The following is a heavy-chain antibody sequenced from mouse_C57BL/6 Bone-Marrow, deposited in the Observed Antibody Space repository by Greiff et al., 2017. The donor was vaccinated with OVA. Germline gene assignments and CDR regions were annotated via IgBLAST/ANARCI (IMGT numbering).Heavy chain of an antibody. Sequence: DVKLVESGGDLVKPGGSLKLSCAASGFTFSSYGMSWVRQTPDKRLEWVATISSGGSYTYYPDSVKGRFTISRDNAKNTLYLQMSSLKSEDTAMYYGGRRGGRGDYFDYWGQGTTLTVSS. J-gene: IGHJ2*01. CDR2: ISSGGSYT. D-gene: IGHD3-3*01. CDR1: GFTFSSYG. V-gene: IGHV5-6*02. CDR3: GRRGGRGDYFDY.